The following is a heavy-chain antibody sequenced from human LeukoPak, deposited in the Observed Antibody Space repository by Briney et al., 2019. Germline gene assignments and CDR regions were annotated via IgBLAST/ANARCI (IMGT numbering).Heavy chain of an antibody. V-gene: IGHV3-33*01. CDR3: ARDLSPDY. D-gene: IGHD2/OR15-2a*01. J-gene: IGHJ4*02. Sequence: PGGSLRLSCAASGFTFSNYGMHWVRQAPGKGLEWVAVIWYDGNIKYYADSVKGRITISRDNSKNTLYLQMNSLGAEDTAVYYCARDLSPDYWGQGTLVTVSS. CDR1: GFTFSNYG. CDR2: IWYDGNIK.